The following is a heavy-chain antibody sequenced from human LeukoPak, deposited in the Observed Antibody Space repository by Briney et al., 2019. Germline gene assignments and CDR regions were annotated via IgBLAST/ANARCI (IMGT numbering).Heavy chain of an antibody. CDR2: ISYDGSNK. Sequence: GRSLRLSCAASGFTFSSYAMHWVRQAPGKGLEWVAVISYDGSNKYYADSVKGRFTISRDNSKNTLYLQMNSLRAEDTAVYFCARGGGLDVWGQGATVTVSS. D-gene: IGHD3-16*01. V-gene: IGHV3-30-3*01. CDR3: ARGGGLDV. J-gene: IGHJ6*02. CDR1: GFTFSSYA.